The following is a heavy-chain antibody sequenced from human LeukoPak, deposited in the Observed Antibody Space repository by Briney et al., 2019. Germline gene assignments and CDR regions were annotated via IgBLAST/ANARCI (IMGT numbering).Heavy chain of an antibody. V-gene: IGHV5-51*01. J-gene: IGHJ6*02. D-gene: IGHD3-10*01. Sequence: GESLKICCKGSGYSFTSYWIGWVRQMPGKGLEWMGIIYPGDSDTRYSPSFQGQVTISADKSISTACLQWSSLKASDTAMYYCARLPITMVRGVLYYYYGMDVWGQGTTVTVSS. CDR1: GYSFTSYW. CDR3: ARLPITMVRGVLYYYYGMDV. CDR2: IYPGDSDT.